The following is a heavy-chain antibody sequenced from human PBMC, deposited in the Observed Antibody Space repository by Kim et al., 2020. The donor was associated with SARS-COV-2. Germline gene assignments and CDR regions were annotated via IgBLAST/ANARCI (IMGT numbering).Heavy chain of an antibody. V-gene: IGHV4-34*01. CDR3: SKRKSSGFYY. Sequence: SETLSLTCAIDGASLSGDFWSWIRQPPGKGLEWIGDIKHSGTTNYNPALKSRVAFSTDTSKNQLSLTLKSVTAADTAIYYCSKRKSSGFYYWGQGTLVTVS. CDR1: GASLSGDF. J-gene: IGHJ4*02. CDR2: IKHSGTT. D-gene: IGHD3-22*01.